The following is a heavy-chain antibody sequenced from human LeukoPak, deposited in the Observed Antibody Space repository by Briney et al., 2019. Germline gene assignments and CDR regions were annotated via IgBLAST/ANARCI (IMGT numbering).Heavy chain of an antibody. Sequence: SETLSLTCTVSGDSIRSFYWSWIRQPPGKGLEWIGHIYYSRSTNYNPSLKSRVTISVDMSKNQLSLKMTSVNAADTAVYYCARDPGGSADYWGQGTLVTVSS. CDR2: IYYSRST. V-gene: IGHV4-59*01. CDR3: ARDPGGSADY. J-gene: IGHJ4*02. D-gene: IGHD2-15*01. CDR1: GDSIRSFY.